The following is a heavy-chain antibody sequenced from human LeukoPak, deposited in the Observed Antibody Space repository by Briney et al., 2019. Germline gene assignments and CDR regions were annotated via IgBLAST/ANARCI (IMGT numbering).Heavy chain of an antibody. CDR3: ARGGRIAAAGTVKRWFDP. CDR2: INHSGST. J-gene: IGHJ5*02. CDR1: GGSFSGYY. V-gene: IGHV4-34*01. Sequence: SETLSLTCAVYGGSFSGYYWSWIRQPPGKGLEWIGEINHSGSTNYNPSLKSRVTKSVDTSKNQFSLKLSSVTAADTAVYYCARGGRIAAAGTVKRWFDPWGQGTLVTVSS. D-gene: IGHD6-13*01.